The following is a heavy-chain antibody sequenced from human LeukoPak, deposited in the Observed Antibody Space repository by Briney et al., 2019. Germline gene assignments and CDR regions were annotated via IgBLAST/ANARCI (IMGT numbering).Heavy chain of an antibody. V-gene: IGHV1-69*04. CDR3: ARDQEGSGGLYGSGSYYND. CDR1: GGTFSSYA. J-gene: IGHJ4*02. D-gene: IGHD3-10*01. CDR2: IIPILGIA. Sequence: SVKVSCKASGGTFSSYAISWVRQAPGQGLEWMGRIIPILGIANYAQKFQGRVTITADKSTSTAYMELRSLRSEDTAVYYCARDQEGSGGLYGSGSYYNDWGQGTLVTVSS.